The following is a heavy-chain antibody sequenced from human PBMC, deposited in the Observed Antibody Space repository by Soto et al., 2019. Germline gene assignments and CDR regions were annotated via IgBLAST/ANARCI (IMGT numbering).Heavy chain of an antibody. D-gene: IGHD3-10*01. CDR2: INAGNGNT. CDR3: ARGFGILLWFGELASDY. V-gene: IGHV1-3*01. CDR1: GYTFTSYA. Sequence: QVQLVQSGAEVKKPGASVKVSCKASGYTFTSYAMHWVRQAPGQRLEWMGWINAGNGNTKYSQKFQGRVTITRDKSASTAYMELSSLRSEDTAVYYCARGFGILLWFGELASDYWGQGTLVTVSS. J-gene: IGHJ4*02.